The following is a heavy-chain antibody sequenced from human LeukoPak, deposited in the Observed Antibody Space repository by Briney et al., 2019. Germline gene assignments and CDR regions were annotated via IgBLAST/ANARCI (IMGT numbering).Heavy chain of an antibody. CDR3: ARDSDYDLKFDP. Sequence: SETLSLTCTVSGGSISSYYWSWIRQPPGKGLEWIGYIYTSGSTNYNPSLKSRVTISVDTSKNQISLKLSSVTAADTAVYYCARDSDYDLKFDPWGQGTLVTVSS. D-gene: IGHD3-3*01. CDR1: GGSISSYY. CDR2: IYTSGST. V-gene: IGHV4-4*09. J-gene: IGHJ5*02.